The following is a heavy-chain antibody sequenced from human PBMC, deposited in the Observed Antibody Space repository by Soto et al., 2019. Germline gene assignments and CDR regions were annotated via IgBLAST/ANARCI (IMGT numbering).Heavy chain of an antibody. CDR2: INWNGGST. Sequence: GGSLILSCGASGFNIDYYVMSWVRTETGKGLEWVSGINWNGGSTGYADSVKGRFTISRDNAKNSLYLQMNSPRAEDTALYYCARGGYNWNYLEIDYWGQGTLVTVSS. CDR1: GFNIDYYV. V-gene: IGHV3-20*04. D-gene: IGHD1-7*01. J-gene: IGHJ4*02. CDR3: ARGGYNWNYLEIDY.